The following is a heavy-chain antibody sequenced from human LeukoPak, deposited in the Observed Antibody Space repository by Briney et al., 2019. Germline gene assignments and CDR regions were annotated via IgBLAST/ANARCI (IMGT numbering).Heavy chain of an antibody. V-gene: IGHV1-69*01. CDR2: IIPIFGTA. CDR3: ARGPPPYYYGSGSNDAFDI. J-gene: IGHJ3*02. Sequence: SVKVSCKASGGTFSSYAISWVRQAPGQGLEWMGGIIPIFGTANYAQKFQGRVTITADESTSTAYMELSSLRSEDTAVYYCARGPPPYYYGSGSNDAFDIWGQGTMVTVSS. CDR1: GGTFSSYA. D-gene: IGHD3-10*01.